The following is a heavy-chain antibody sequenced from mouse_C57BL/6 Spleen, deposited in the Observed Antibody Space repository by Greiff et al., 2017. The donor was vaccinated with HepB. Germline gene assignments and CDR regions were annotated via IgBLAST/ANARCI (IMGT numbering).Heavy chain of an antibody. V-gene: IGHV1-82*01. CDR3: AREGLKGGFAY. J-gene: IGHJ3*01. CDR2: IYPGDGDT. Sequence: VKLQESGPELVKPGASVKISCKASGYAFSSSWMNWVKQRPGKGLEWIGRIYPGDGDTNYNGKFKGKATLTADKSSSTAYMQLSSLTSEDSAVYFCAREGLKGGFAYWGQGTLVTVSA. CDR1: GYAFSSSW.